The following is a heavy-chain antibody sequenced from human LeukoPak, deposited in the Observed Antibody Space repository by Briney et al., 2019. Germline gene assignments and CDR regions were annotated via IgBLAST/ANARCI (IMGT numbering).Heavy chain of an antibody. Sequence: PGGSLRFSCAASGFSFSNYAMSWVRQAPGEGLDWVSTISDSGRDAYYADSVKGRFTISRDNSKNTLYLQMTSLRVEDTATYYCAKVPYSDYGSGRPPFMDVWGQGTTVAVSS. CDR3: AKVPYSDYGSGRPPFMDV. J-gene: IGHJ6*02. D-gene: IGHD3-10*01. V-gene: IGHV3-23*01. CDR2: ISDSGRDA. CDR1: GFSFSNYA.